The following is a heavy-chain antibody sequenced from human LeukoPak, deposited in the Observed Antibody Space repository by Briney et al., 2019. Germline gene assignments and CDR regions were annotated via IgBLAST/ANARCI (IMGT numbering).Heavy chain of an antibody. CDR1: GYTLTELS. Sequence: ASVKVSCKVSGYTLTELSMHWVRQAPGKGLEWMXXXDPEDGETIYAQKFQGRVTMTEDTSTDTAYMELSSLRSEDTAVYYCATDLPDKYFDWDDAFDIWGQGTMVTVSS. CDR2: XDPEDGET. J-gene: IGHJ3*02. CDR3: ATDLPDKYFDWDDAFDI. D-gene: IGHD3-9*01. V-gene: IGHV1-24*01.